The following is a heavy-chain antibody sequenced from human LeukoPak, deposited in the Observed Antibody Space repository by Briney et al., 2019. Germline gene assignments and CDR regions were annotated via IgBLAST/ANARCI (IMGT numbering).Heavy chain of an antibody. D-gene: IGHD3-10*01. V-gene: IGHV3-30*02. CDR1: GFTFSSYG. CDR3: AKEEWGFGEFPLFMDV. CDR2: IRYDGSNK. J-gene: IGHJ6*03. Sequence: GGSLRLSCAASGFTFSSYGMHWVRQAPGKGLEWVAFIRYDGSNKYYADSVKGRFTTSRDNSKNTLYLQMDSLRAEDTAVYYCAKEEWGFGEFPLFMDVWGKGTTVTISS.